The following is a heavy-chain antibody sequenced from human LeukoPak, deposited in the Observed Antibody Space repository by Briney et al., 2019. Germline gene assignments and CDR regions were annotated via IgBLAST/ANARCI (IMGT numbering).Heavy chain of an antibody. Sequence: GGSLRLSCAASGFTLSNAWMNWVRQAPGKGLEWVAFIQYDGSNKYYADSVKGRFTISRDNSKNTLYLQMYSLRAEDTAVYYCAREASGWYLSYCYYMDVWGKGTTVTVSS. D-gene: IGHD6-19*01. CDR1: GFTLSNAW. J-gene: IGHJ6*03. V-gene: IGHV3-30*02. CDR2: IQYDGSNK. CDR3: AREASGWYLSYCYYMDV.